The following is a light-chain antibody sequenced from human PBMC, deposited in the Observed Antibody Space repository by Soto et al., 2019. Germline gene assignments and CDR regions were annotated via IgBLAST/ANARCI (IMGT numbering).Light chain of an antibody. CDR2: GAS. CDR1: QTITSCF. Sequence: EIVLTQSPGTLSLSPGERATLSCRASQTITSCFLAWYQQRPGQAPRLLISGASNRATDLPDRFSGSGSGTDLALTISRLEPEDFAVYYCQQYSSSSITFGQGTRLEIK. CDR3: QQYSSSSIT. V-gene: IGKV3-20*01. J-gene: IGKJ5*01.